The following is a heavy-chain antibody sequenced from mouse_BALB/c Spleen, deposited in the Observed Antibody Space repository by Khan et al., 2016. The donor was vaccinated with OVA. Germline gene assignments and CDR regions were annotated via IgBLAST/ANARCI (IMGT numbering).Heavy chain of an antibody. CDR2: IDPSNGNT. J-gene: IGHJ2*01. CDR3: ARNDGYDVDY. Sequence: VQLQQPGAELGKPGASVKLSCTASGFNIQDTYIHWVKQRPEQGLEWIGRIDPSNGNTKYDPKFQGTATITADTSSNTAYLQLSSLTSEDTAVYYCARNDGYDVDYWGQGTTLTVSS. V-gene: IGHV14-3*02. D-gene: IGHD2-2*01. CDR1: GFNIQDTY.